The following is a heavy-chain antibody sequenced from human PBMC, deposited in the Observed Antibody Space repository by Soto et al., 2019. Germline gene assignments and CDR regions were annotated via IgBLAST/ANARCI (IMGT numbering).Heavy chain of an antibody. CDR2: IYQSGST. CDR1: GGSLSSSAYS. CDR3: ARQEYDSSGYYPQSFDY. V-gene: IGHV4-30-2*01. J-gene: IGHJ4*02. Sequence: SETLSLTCAVSGGSLSSSAYSWSWIRQPPGKGLEWIGFIYQSGSTYYNPSLKSRVTMSLDRPKNQFSLKLSSVTAADTAVYYCARQEYDSSGYYPQSFDYWGQGTLVTVS. D-gene: IGHD3-22*01.